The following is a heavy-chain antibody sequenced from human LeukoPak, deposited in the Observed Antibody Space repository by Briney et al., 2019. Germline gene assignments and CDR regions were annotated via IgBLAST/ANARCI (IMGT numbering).Heavy chain of an antibody. CDR3: ARGPMVQPDY. CDR2: ISPSGGIT. D-gene: IGHD1-1*01. V-gene: IGHV3-23*01. Sequence: PGGSLRLSCAASGFTFSSHGMNWVRQAPGKGLEWVSGISPSGGITYYTDSVKGRFTISRDNSKNTVSLQMNSLRGDDTAVYYCARGPMVQPDYWGQGTLVTVSS. J-gene: IGHJ4*02. CDR1: GFTFSSHG.